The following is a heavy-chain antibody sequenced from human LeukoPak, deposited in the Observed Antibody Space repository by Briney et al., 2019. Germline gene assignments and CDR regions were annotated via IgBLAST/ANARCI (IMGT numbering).Heavy chain of an antibody. CDR3: ARVRGGRRLDP. CDR2: IYYSGST. D-gene: IGHD2-15*01. J-gene: IGHJ5*02. Sequence: SETLSLTCTVSGGSISSSSYYWGWIRQPPGKGLEWIGSIYYSGSTYYNPSLKSRVTISVDTSRNQFSLKLSSVTAADTAVYYCARVRGGRRLDPWGQGTLVTVSS. V-gene: IGHV4-39*01. CDR1: GGSISSSSYY.